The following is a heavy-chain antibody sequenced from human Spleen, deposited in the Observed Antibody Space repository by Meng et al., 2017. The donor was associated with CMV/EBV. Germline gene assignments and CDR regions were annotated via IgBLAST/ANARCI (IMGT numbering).Heavy chain of an antibody. CDR1: GFNLSSYG. D-gene: IGHD3-3*01. J-gene: IGHJ4*02. Sequence: GGSLRLSCAASGFNLSSYGMHWVRQAPGKGLEWVAVIWSDGDNKFYAASVKGRFTISRDNAKNSLYLQMNSLKTEDTAVYYCTTGGIGYDFWSEGGYWGQGTLVTVSS. CDR2: IWSDGDNK. V-gene: IGHV3-33*01. CDR3: TTGGIGYDFWSEGGY.